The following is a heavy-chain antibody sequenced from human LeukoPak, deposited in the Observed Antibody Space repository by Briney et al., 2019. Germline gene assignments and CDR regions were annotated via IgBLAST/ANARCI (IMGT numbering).Heavy chain of an antibody. D-gene: IGHD2-2*01. CDR1: GFTFSSYW. CDR3: VRDHPRTGYCTSGSCYASWLDP. V-gene: IGHV3-74*01. CDR2: INFDGSTT. J-gene: IGHJ5*02. Sequence: PGGSLRLSCAASGFTFSSYWMHWVRQAPGKGLLWVARINFDGSTTNYADSVKGRFTISRDNAKNTLYLQMNSLRAEDTAVYYCVRDHPRTGYCTSGSCYASWLDPWGQGTLVTVSS.